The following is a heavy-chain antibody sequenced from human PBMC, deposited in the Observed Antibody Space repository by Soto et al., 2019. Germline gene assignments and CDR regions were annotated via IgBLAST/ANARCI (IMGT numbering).Heavy chain of an antibody. J-gene: IGHJ3*01. V-gene: IGHV4-4*02. CDR2: IYHSGST. CDR1: GGSISSSNW. D-gene: IGHD6-19*01. CDR3: ERLLIAVDPNDALYL. Sequence: SETLSLTCAVSGGSISSSNWWSWVRQPPGKGLEWIGEIYHSGSTNYNPSLKSRVTISVEKSKNQFSLKLSSVTAADTAVYYCERLLIAVDPNDALYLWGTGTLVT.